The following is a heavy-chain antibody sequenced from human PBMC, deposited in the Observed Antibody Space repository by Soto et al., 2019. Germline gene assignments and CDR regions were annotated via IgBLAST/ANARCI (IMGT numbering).Heavy chain of an antibody. D-gene: IGHD3-3*01. V-gene: IGHV4-31*03. CDR3: ASAVFGVSNAFDI. CDR1: GGSISSGGYY. J-gene: IGHJ3*02. Sequence: TLSLTCTVSGGSISSGGYYWSWIRQHPGKGLEWIGYIYYSGSTYYNPSLKSRVTISVDTSKNQFSLKLSSVTAANTAVYYCASAVFGVSNAFDIWGQGTMVTVSS. CDR2: IYYSGST.